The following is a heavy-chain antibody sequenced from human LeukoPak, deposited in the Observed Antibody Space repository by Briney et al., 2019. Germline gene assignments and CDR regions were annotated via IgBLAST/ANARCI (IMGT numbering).Heavy chain of an antibody. J-gene: IGHJ5*02. CDR2: SAYEGSNE. V-gene: IGHV3-33*01. Sequence: GRSLRLSCAASGSTFSSYGFHWVRQAPGKGLEWVALSAYEGSNEYYADSVRGRFTISRDNSKNTLYLQMNSLRVEDTAVYYCARGNSYHRFDPWGQGTLVTVSS. CDR1: GSTFSSYG. D-gene: IGHD1-26*01. CDR3: ARGNSYHRFDP.